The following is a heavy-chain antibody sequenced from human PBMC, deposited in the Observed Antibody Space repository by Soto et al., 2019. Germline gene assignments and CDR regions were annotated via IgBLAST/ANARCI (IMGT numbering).Heavy chain of an antibody. D-gene: IGHD3-22*01. CDR3: ASPYGPEAYYYDSSGPRFDY. CDR1: GFTFSSYA. Sequence: QVQLVESGGGVVQPGRSLRLSCAASGFTFSSYAMHWVRQAPGKGLEWVAVISYDGSNKYYADSVKGRFTISRDNSKNTLYLQMNSLRAEDTAVYYCASPYGPEAYYYDSSGPRFDYWGQGTLVTVSS. CDR2: ISYDGSNK. V-gene: IGHV3-30-3*01. J-gene: IGHJ4*02.